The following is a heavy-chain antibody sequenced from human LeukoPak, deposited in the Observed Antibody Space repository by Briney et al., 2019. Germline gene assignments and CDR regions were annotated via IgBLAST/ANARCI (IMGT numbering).Heavy chain of an antibody. J-gene: IGHJ4*02. CDR3: AKTGAVAYSSVVY. CDR1: GFXFXXXA. D-gene: IGHD2-15*01. CDR2: ISASGGTT. V-gene: IGHV3-23*01. Sequence: SLRLSCAASGFXFXXXAMSGVXQAPGKGXXWXSIISASGGTTDYADSVKGRFTISRDNSKNTLYLQMNSLRADDTAVYYCAKTGAVAYSSVVYWGQGTLVTVSS.